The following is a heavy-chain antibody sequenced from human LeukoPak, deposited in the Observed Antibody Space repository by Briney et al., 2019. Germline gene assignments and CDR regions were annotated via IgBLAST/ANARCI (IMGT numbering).Heavy chain of an antibody. CDR1: GFTFSSYA. J-gene: IGHJ3*02. V-gene: IGHV3-23*01. Sequence: GGSLRLSCAASGFTFSSYAMSWVRQAPGKGLEWVSAISGSGDSTYYADSVKGRFTISRDNAKKSLYLQMNSLRVEDRAVYYCARVTRYAFDIWGQGTMVTVSS. CDR3: ARVTRYAFDI. D-gene: IGHD6-6*01. CDR2: ISGSGDST.